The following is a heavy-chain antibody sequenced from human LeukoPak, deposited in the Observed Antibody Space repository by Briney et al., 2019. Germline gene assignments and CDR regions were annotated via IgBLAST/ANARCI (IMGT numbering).Heavy chain of an antibody. Sequence: PGGSLRLSCAASGFTFSSYGIHWVRQAPGKGLEWVAFIRYDGSNKYYTDSVKGRFTISRDNSKNTLYLHISNLRAEDTALYYCAKDLAGGNVPDSWGQGTLVTVYS. CDR1: GFTFSSYG. D-gene: IGHD2-8*02. J-gene: IGHJ4*02. CDR3: AKDLAGGNVPDS. V-gene: IGHV3-30*02. CDR2: IRYDGSNK.